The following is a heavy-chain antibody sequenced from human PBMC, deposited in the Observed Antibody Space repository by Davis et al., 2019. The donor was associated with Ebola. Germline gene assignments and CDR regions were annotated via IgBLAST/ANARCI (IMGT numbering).Heavy chain of an antibody. Sequence: SETLSLTCTVSGGSISSYYWSWIRQPPGKGLEWIGEIYHSGSTNYNPSLKSRVTISVDKSKNQFSLKLSSVTAADTAVYYCASPTTGGWGQGTLVTVSS. CDR3: ASPTTGG. J-gene: IGHJ4*02. V-gene: IGHV4-59*12. CDR2: IYHSGST. CDR1: GGSISSYY. D-gene: IGHD7-27*01.